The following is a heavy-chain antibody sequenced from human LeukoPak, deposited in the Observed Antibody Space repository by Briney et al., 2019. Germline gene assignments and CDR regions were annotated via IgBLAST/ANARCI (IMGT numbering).Heavy chain of an antibody. Sequence: ASVTVSCTVSGYTLTELSMHWVRQAPGKGLEWMGGFDPEDGETIYAQKFQGRVTMTEDTSTDTAYMELSSLRSEDTAVYYCATPDYVWGSYRPFDYWGQGTLVTVSS. V-gene: IGHV1-24*01. CDR3: ATPDYVWGSYRPFDY. CDR2: FDPEDGET. CDR1: GYTLTELS. D-gene: IGHD3-16*02. J-gene: IGHJ4*02.